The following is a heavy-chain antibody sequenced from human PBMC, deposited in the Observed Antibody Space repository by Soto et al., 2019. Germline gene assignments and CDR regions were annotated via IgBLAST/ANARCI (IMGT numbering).Heavy chain of an antibody. J-gene: IGHJ4*02. Sequence: SETLSLTCTVSGGSISSGGYYWSWIRQHPGKGLEWIGYIYYSGSTYYNPSLKSRVTISVDTPKNQFSLKLSSVTAADTAVYYCARDISAGVVVTATGYWGQGTLVTVSS. CDR3: ARDISAGVVVTATGY. D-gene: IGHD2-21*02. CDR1: GGSISSGGYY. CDR2: IYYSGST. V-gene: IGHV4-31*03.